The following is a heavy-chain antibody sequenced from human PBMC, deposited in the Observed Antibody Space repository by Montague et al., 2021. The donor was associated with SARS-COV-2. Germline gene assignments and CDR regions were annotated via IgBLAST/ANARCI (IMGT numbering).Heavy chain of an antibody. CDR3: TNNRGASSSSWYYFDS. CDR2: XYWDDDK. V-gene: IGHV2-5*02. Sequence: PALVKPTQTLTLTCTFSGFSLTTGGVGVSWIRQPPGKALELLALXYWDDDKRYNPSLKIRLTITKDSSKNQVVLTMTNMDPVDTATYYCTNNRGASSSSWYYFDSWGQGTLVTVSS. CDR1: GFSLTTGGVG. D-gene: IGHD6-13*01. J-gene: IGHJ4*02.